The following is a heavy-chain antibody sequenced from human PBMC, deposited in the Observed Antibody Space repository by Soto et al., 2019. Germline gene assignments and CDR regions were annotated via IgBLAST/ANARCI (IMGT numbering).Heavy chain of an antibody. Sequence: PGVSLRLSCTASGLTFSRYSMRCVRHNPWKWLEWVSAISGSGGSTYYADSVKGRFTISRDNSKNTLYLQINSLRAEDTAVYYCAKDARLNYYGSGRGGWLDHWGQGNMVTGSS. CDR1: GLTFSRYS. CDR2: ISGSGGST. J-gene: IGHJ5*02. CDR3: AKDARLNYYGSGRGGWLDH. V-gene: IGHV3-23*01. D-gene: IGHD3-10*01.